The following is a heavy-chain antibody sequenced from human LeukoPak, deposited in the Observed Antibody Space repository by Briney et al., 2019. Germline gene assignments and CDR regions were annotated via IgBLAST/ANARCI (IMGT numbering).Heavy chain of an antibody. Sequence: KSWGSLRLSCAASGFTFSDYYMSWIRQAPGKGLEWVSFISNSGSTIHYADSAKGRFTISRDNAKNSLYLQMNSLRVEDTAVYYCARARWVAATKYYFDYWGQGTLVTVSS. CDR3: ARARWVAATKYYFDY. CDR1: GFTFSDYY. V-gene: IGHV3-11*01. J-gene: IGHJ4*02. D-gene: IGHD2-15*01. CDR2: ISNSGSTI.